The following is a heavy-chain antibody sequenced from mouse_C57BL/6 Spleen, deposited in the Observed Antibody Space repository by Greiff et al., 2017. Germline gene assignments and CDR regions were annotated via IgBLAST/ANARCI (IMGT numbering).Heavy chain of an antibody. CDR2: IDPNSGGT. CDR3: ARPYYYYDVGGYYAMDY. CDR1: GYTFTSYW. Sequence: QVQLQQPGAELVKPGASVKLSCKASGYTFTSYWMHWVKQRPGRGLEWIGRIDPNSGGTKYNEKFKSKATLTVDKPSSTAYMQLSSLTSEDSAVYYCARPYYYYDVGGYYAMDYWGQGTSVTVSS. J-gene: IGHJ4*01. V-gene: IGHV1-72*01. D-gene: IGHD2-4*01.